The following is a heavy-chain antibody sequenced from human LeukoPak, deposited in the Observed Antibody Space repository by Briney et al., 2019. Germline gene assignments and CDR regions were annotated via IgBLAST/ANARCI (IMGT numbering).Heavy chain of an antibody. D-gene: IGHD1-26*01. CDR3: ARPLRREGASRNWFDP. J-gene: IGHJ5*02. V-gene: IGHV4-34*01. CDR2: INHSGST. CDR1: GGSFSGYY. Sequence: PSETLSLTCAVYGGSFSGYYWSWIRQPPGKGLEWIGEINHSGSTNYNPSLKSRVTISVDTSKNQFSLKLSSVTAADTAVYYCARPLRREGASRNWFDPWGQGTLVTVSS.